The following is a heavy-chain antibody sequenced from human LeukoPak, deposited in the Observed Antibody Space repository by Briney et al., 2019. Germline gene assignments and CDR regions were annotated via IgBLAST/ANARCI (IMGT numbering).Heavy chain of an antibody. CDR2: LSGSGGST. CDR1: GFTFSNYA. V-gene: IGHV3-23*01. Sequence: GGSLRLSCAASGFTFSNYAMSWVRQAPGKGLEWVSALSGSGGSTYCADSVKGRFTVSRDNSKNTLYLQMNSLRAEDTAVYYCAKVMEASGSYYFYYYGMDVWGQGTTVTVSS. J-gene: IGHJ6*02. CDR3: AKVMEASGSYYFYYYGMDV. D-gene: IGHD3-10*01.